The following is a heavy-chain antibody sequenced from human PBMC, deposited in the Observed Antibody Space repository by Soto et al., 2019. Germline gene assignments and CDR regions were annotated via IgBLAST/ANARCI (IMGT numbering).Heavy chain of an antibody. Sequence: QVHLVQSEAEVKKPGSSVKVSCKASGGTFSIYAFSWARQAPGQGLEWMGGINPRFGTANYAQKCQGRVTITADESTSTAYMELSSLRSEDTAVYYCARYYYDASGYPHAFDIWGQGTTVAVSS. CDR2: INPRFGTA. V-gene: IGHV1-69*01. D-gene: IGHD3-22*01. CDR3: ARYYYDASGYPHAFDI. J-gene: IGHJ3*02. CDR1: GGTFSIYA.